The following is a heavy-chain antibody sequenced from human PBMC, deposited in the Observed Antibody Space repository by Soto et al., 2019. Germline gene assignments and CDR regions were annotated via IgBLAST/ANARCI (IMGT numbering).Heavy chain of an antibody. J-gene: IGHJ4*02. CDR3: ARDEYNDSSD. CDR1: GASISSGSW. V-gene: IGHV4-4*02. CDR2: IFHDGST. Sequence: QVHLQESGPGLVKPSGTLSLTCAVSGASISSGSWWSWVRQPPGKGLEWIGEIFHDGSTNYNPSLKSLVTMSVDKSKNYFSLELTSVTAADTALYYCARDEYNDSSDWGQGTLVTVSS. D-gene: IGHD1-1*01.